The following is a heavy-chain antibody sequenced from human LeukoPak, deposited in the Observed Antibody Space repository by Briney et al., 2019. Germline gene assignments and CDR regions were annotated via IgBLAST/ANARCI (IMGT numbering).Heavy chain of an antibody. Sequence: ASVKVSCKASGYTFTSYDIHWVRQATGQGLEWMGWMNPNSGNTGYAQKFKGRVTMTRNTSISTAYMELSSLRSEDTAVYYCARIIAAAGGAYYYYYYMDVWGKGTTVTVSS. CDR1: GYTFTSYD. CDR2: MNPNSGNT. D-gene: IGHD6-13*01. J-gene: IGHJ6*03. V-gene: IGHV1-8*01. CDR3: ARIIAAAGGAYYYYYYMDV.